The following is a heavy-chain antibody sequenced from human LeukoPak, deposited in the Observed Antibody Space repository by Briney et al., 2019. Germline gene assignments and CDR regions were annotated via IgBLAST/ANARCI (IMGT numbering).Heavy chain of an antibody. CDR2: ISVRSNYI. V-gene: IGHV3-21*01. CDR3: VRLRRNSDTSGYYYYYDF. CDR1: GFTFSSYA. D-gene: IGHD3-22*01. Sequence: GGSLRLSCAASGFTFSSYAMSWVRQAPGKGLEWVSSISVRSNYIYYADSVRGRFSISRDDARDSLYLQMNSLRAEDTAVYYCVRLRRNSDTSGYYYYYDFWGQGTLVTVSS. J-gene: IGHJ4*02.